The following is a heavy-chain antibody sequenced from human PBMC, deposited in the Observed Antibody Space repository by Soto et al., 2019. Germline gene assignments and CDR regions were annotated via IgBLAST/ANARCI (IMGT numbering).Heavy chain of an antibody. Sequence: QVQLVQSEAEVKKPGASVKVSCKASGYSFTTYAIQWVRQAPGQRLEWMGWINAGNGNTRYSQKLQGRVTISRDTSASTAYMEMSSLRPEDTAIYYCAREHDFWSGYGFDIWGQGTIITVSS. CDR2: INAGNGNT. CDR3: AREHDFWSGYGFDI. CDR1: GYSFTTYA. D-gene: IGHD3-3*01. J-gene: IGHJ3*02. V-gene: IGHV1-3*01.